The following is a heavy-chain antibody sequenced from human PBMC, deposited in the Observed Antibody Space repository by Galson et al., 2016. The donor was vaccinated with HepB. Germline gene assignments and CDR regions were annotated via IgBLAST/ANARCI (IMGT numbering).Heavy chain of an antibody. Sequence: SETLSLTCVVSGGSISSSHWWTWVRQPPGKGLEWIGEIFHSGSTNYNPSLKSRLTMSVDKSKNQFSLNLSSVTAADTSVDYCAREWWGFSQHWGQGTLVTVSS. CDR2: IFHSGST. CDR3: AREWWGFSQH. J-gene: IGHJ4*02. V-gene: IGHV4-4*02. CDR1: GGSISSSHW. D-gene: IGHD2-21*01.